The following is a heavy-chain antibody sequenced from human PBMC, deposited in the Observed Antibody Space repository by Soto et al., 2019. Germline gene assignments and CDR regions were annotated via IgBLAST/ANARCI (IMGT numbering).Heavy chain of an antibody. CDR2: IIPILGIA. Sequence: SVKVSCKASGGTFSSYTISWVRQAPGQGLEWMGRIIPILGIANYAQKFQGRVTITADKSTSTAYMELSSLRSEDTAVYYRARDFGKLVRPDAFDIWGQGTMVTVSS. J-gene: IGHJ3*02. CDR3: ARDFGKLVRPDAFDI. V-gene: IGHV1-69*04. D-gene: IGHD3-3*01. CDR1: GGTFSSYT.